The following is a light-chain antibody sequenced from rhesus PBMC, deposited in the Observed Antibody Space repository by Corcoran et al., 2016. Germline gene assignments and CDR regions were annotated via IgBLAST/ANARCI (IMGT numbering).Light chain of an antibody. J-gene: IGKJ1*01. CDR3: QQHLTYPWT. Sequence: DIHMSQSPSSLSASVGSTVTITCQASQVISKYFAWYQQKPGKAPKFLIYDAATLQSGVPSRFSGSGSGTEVPLTISSLQPEDFGTYYCQQHLTYPWTFGQGTKVEVK. V-gene: IGKV1-25*01. CDR2: DAA. CDR1: QVISKY.